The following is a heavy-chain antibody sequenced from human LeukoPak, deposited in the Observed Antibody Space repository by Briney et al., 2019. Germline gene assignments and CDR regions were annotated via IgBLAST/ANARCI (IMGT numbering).Heavy chain of an antibody. CDR1: GFTFSSSA. D-gene: IGHD4-17*01. Sequence: GGSLRLSCAASGFTFSSSAMSWVRQAPGKGLEWVSGISGSGVGTYYADSVKGRFTISRDNSKNTLFLQVNSLRAEDTAIYYCANGRGDYERVTRFDYWGQGTLVTVSS. V-gene: IGHV3-23*01. J-gene: IGHJ4*02. CDR2: ISGSGVGT. CDR3: ANGRGDYERVTRFDY.